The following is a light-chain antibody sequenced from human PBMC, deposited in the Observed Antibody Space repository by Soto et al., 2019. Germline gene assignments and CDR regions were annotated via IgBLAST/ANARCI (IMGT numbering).Light chain of an antibody. J-gene: IGLJ2*01. CDR2: DVS. CDR1: SSDVGGYNY. V-gene: IGLV2-14*01. CDR3: SSYVSSSTLV. Sequence: QSVLTQPASVSGSPGQSITISCTGTSSDVGGYNYVSWYQQHPGKAPKLMIYDVSNRPSGVSNRFSGSKSGNTASLTISGLEAEEEVDYYCSSYVSSSTLVFGGGTKLTVL.